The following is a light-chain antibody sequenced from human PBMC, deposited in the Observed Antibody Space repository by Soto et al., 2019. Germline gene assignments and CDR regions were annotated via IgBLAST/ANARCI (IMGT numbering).Light chain of an antibody. CDR1: SSDIGGYIY. J-gene: IGLJ1*01. Sequence: ALTQPASVSGSPGQSITISCTGTSSDIGGYIYVSWYQQHPGKAPKLMIYDVSNRPSGVSNRFSGSKSGNTASLTISGLQAEDEADYYCSSYTGSSTQVFGTGTKLTVL. CDR2: DVS. CDR3: SSYTGSSTQV. V-gene: IGLV2-14*01.